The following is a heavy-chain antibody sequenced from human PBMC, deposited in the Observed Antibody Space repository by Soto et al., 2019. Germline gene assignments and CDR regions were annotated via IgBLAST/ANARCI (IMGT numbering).Heavy chain of an antibody. V-gene: IGHV4-39*01. CDR2: VYYSGST. CDR1: GVSVSSSIYY. J-gene: IGHJ4*02. Sequence: PSETLSLTCTVSGVSVSSSIYYWGWVRQPPGKGLEWIGSVYYSGSTYYNPSLESRVTISVDKSKNQFSLKLMSWSAADTAVYYCGRLEGLATISYYFDYWGQGALVTVSS. CDR3: GRLEGLATISYYFDY. D-gene: IGHD3-9*01.